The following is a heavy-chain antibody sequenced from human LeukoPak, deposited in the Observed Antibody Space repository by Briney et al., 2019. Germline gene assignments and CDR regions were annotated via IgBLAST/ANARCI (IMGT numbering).Heavy chain of an antibody. D-gene: IGHD3-10*01. Sequence: ASVEVSCKASGYTFTSYGISWVRQAPGQGLEWMGWISSYNGNTNYAQKLQGRVTMTTDTSTSAAYMELRSLRSDDTAVYYCARHTLYGSGSYYVYYFDYWGQGTLVTVSS. CDR2: ISSYNGNT. V-gene: IGHV1-18*01. CDR1: GYTFTSYG. J-gene: IGHJ4*02. CDR3: ARHTLYGSGSYYVYYFDY.